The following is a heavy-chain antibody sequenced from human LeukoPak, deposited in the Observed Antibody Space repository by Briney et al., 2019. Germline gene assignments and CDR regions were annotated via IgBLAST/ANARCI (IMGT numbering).Heavy chain of an antibody. D-gene: IGHD5-24*01. V-gene: IGHV4-61*02. J-gene: IGHJ4*02. CDR2: IYTSGST. CDR3: ARLSIDGYNFVDY. Sequence: KPSETLSLTSTGSGGSISSGSYYWSWIRQPAVKGLEWIGRIYTSGSTNYNPSLKSRVTISVDTSKNQFSLKLSSVTVADTAVYYGARLSIDGYNFVDYWGKGTLVTVSS. CDR1: GGSISSGSYY.